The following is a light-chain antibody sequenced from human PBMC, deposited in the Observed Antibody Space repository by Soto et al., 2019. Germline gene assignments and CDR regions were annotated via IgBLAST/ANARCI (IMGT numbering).Light chain of an antibody. V-gene: IGLV2-23*01. CDR1: GSDVRTYNL. Sequence: QSVLTQPASVSGSPGQSITISCTVTGSDVRTYNLVSWYQQHPGKVPKLIIYEASKRPSGVSNRFSCSQPGNTASLTVSGLQAEDEADYYCCSYAGDKTYVFGSGTKVTVL. CDR3: CSYAGDKTYV. CDR2: EAS. J-gene: IGLJ1*01.